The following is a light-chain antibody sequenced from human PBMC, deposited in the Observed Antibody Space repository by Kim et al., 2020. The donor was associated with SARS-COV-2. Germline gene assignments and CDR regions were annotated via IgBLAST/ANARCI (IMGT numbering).Light chain of an antibody. CDR2: GKN. J-gene: IGLJ2*01. V-gene: IGLV3-19*01. CDR3: NSRDKSGDHVV. CDR1: SLRTYY. Sequence: SSELTQDPAVSVALGQTVRITCQGDSLRTYYASWYQQKPGQAPILLIYGKNNRPAGIPDRFSGSSSGNTASLTATGAQAVDEADYYCNSRDKSGDHVVFGGGTQLTVL.